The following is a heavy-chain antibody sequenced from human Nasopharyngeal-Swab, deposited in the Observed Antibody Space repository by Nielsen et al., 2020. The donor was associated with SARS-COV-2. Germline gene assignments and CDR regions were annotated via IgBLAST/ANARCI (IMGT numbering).Heavy chain of an antibody. CDR1: GFTFSSYG. CDR3: ARGYSGYDWLDY. V-gene: IGHV3-30*03. CDR2: ISYDESNK. Sequence: GGSLRLSCAASGFTFSSYGMHWVRQAPGKGLEWVAVISYDESNKYYADSVKGRFTISRDNSKNTLYLQMNSLRAEDTAVYYCARGYSGYDWLDYWGQGTLVTVSS. J-gene: IGHJ4*02. D-gene: IGHD5-12*01.